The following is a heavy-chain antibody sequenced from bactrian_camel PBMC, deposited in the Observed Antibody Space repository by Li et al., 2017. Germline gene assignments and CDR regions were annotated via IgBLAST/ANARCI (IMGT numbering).Heavy chain of an antibody. CDR1: GFTFSSSS. D-gene: IGHD4*01. V-gene: IGHV3S1*01. CDR3: ARDVGGLSDFDKFDT. Sequence: HVQLVESGGGLVQPGGSLRLSCVASGFTFSSSSMHWVRQGPGKGLEWVSAISSGGSTTFYADSVKGRFTISRDNGKNTLYLEMNSLKTEDTAMYYCARDVGGLSDFDKFDTWGQGTQVTVS. J-gene: IGHJ4*01. CDR2: ISSGGSTT.